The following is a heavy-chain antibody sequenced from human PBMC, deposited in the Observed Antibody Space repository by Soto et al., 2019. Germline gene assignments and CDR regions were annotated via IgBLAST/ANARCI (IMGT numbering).Heavy chain of an antibody. CDR3: AKEKSVMYSGYDAFDL. D-gene: IGHD5-12*01. Sequence: GGSLRLSCAASGFTFSSYEMDWVRQAPGKGPEWVAYINSGGSSIYYADSVKGRFTISRGNAKNSLYLQMNSLRAEDTAVYYCAKEKSVMYSGYDAFDLWGQGTMLTVSS. V-gene: IGHV3-48*03. J-gene: IGHJ3*01. CDR1: GFTFSSYE. CDR2: INSGGSSI.